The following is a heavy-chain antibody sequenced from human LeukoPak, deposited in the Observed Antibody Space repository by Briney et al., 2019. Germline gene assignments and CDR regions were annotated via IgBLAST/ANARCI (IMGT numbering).Heavy chain of an antibody. J-gene: IGHJ3*02. CDR2: IYTSGST. V-gene: IGHV4-61*02. Sequence: SETLSLTCTVSGGSITGGNYDWSWVRQPAGKGLEWIGRIYTSGSTNYNPSLKSRVAISLDTSKNQVSLKLSSVTAADTAVYYCARGSYLYYYDSSGYRYAFDIWGQGTMVTVSS. CDR3: ARGSYLYYYDSSGYRYAFDI. D-gene: IGHD3-22*01. CDR1: GGSITGGNYD.